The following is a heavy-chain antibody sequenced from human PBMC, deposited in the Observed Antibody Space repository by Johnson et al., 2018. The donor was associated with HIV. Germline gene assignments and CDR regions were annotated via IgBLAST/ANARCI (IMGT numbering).Heavy chain of an antibody. CDR2: ISWNSGSI. CDR1: GFTFDDYA. CDR3: AKDMSGRCSSISCYHDGFDI. D-gene: IGHD2-2*01. V-gene: IGHV3-9*01. Sequence: VQLVESGGGLVHPGRSLRLSCAASGFTFDDYAMHWVRQAPGKGLEWVSGISWNSGSIGYADSVKGRFTISRDNAKNSLYLQMNSLRAEDTALYYCAKDMSGRCSSISCYHDGFDIWGQGTMVTVSS. J-gene: IGHJ3*02.